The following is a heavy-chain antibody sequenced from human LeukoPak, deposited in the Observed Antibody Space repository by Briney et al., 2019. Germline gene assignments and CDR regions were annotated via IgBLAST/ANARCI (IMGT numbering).Heavy chain of an antibody. CDR1: GFTFSSYA. CDR2: ISGSGGST. V-gene: IGHV3-23*01. CDR3: ARDRNGYSYGLHFDY. D-gene: IGHD5-18*01. Sequence: GGSLRLSCAASGFTFSSYAMSWVRQAPGKGLEWVSAISGSGGSTYYADSVKGRSTISRDNSKNTLYLQMNSLRAEDTAVYYCARDRNGYSYGLHFDYWGQGTLVTVSS. J-gene: IGHJ4*02.